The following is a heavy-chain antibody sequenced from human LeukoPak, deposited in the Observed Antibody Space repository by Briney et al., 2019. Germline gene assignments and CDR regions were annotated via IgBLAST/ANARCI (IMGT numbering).Heavy chain of an antibody. D-gene: IGHD6-13*01. CDR1: GGSISSSSYY. J-gene: IGHJ4*02. Sequence: SETLSLTCTVSGGSISSSSYYWGWIRQPPGKGLEWIGSIYYSGSTYYNPSLKSRVTISVDTSKNQFSLKLNSVTAADTAVYYCARHSSSWYGCDYWGQGTLVTVSS. CDR2: IYYSGST. CDR3: ARHSSSWYGCDY. V-gene: IGHV4-39*07.